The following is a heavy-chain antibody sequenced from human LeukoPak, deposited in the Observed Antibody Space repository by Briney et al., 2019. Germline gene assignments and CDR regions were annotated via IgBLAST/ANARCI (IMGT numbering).Heavy chain of an antibody. D-gene: IGHD6-19*01. CDR2: IYYSGST. Sequence: SETLSLTCTVSGGSISSYYWSWIRQPPGKGLEWIGYIYYSGSTYYNPSLKSRVIISVDTSKNQFSLKLSSVTAADTAVYYCARTYGSSGWSPFDYWGQGTLVTVSS. CDR3: ARTYGSSGWSPFDY. V-gene: IGHV4-59*12. CDR1: GGSISSYY. J-gene: IGHJ4*02.